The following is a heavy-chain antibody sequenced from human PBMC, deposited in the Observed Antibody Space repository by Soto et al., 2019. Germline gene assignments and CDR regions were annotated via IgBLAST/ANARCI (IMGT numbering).Heavy chain of an antibody. J-gene: IGHJ6*02. CDR3: ASNYEDYYYGMDV. Sequence: SVKVSCKASGGTFSSYAISWVRQAPGQGLEWMGGIIPIFGTANYAQKFQGRVTITADESTSTAYMELSSLRSEDTAVYYCASNYEDYYYGMDVWGQGTTVTVSS. CDR2: IIPIFGTA. V-gene: IGHV1-69*13. CDR1: GGTFSSYA. D-gene: IGHD4-4*01.